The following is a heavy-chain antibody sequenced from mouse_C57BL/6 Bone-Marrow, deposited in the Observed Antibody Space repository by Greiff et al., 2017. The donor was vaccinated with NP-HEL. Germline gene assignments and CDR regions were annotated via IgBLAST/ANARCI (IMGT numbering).Heavy chain of an antibody. V-gene: IGHV1-26*01. CDR1: GYTFTDYY. CDR3: ASPVRWYFDV. J-gene: IGHJ1*03. CDR2: INPNNGGT. Sequence: EVQLQQSGPELVKPGASVKISCKASGYTFTDYYMNWVKQSHGKSLEWIGDINPNNGGTSYNQKFKGKATLTVDKSSSTAYMELRSLTSEDSAVYYCASPVRWYFDVWGTGTTVTVSS.